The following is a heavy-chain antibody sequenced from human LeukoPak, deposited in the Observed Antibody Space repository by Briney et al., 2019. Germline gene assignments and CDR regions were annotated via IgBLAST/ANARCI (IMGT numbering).Heavy chain of an antibody. CDR2: IDSSGTT. V-gene: IGHV4-4*07. Sequence: PSETLSLTCTVSGGSFTTYYWSWIRQPSGKGLEWIGHIDSSGTTNYNPSLKSRVTMSTDTSKNQFSLKLTSVTAADTAVYYCARDHPELRYDYWGQGTLVTVSS. D-gene: IGHD3-10*01. CDR3: ARDHPELRYDY. J-gene: IGHJ4*02. CDR1: GGSFTTYY.